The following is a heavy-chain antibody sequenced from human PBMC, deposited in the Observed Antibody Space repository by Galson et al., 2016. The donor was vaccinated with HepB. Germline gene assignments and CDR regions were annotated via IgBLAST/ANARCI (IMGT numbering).Heavy chain of an antibody. D-gene: IGHD3-10*01. CDR1: GFTFSRYE. CDR3: ARPRDNYGHAIDI. V-gene: IGHV3-48*03. J-gene: IGHJ3*02. CDR2: ISSSGTTI. Sequence: SLRLSCAASGFTFSRYEMNWVRQAPGKGLEWVSYISSSGTTIYYADSVKGRFTISGDNAKNSLYLQMNSLRVVDTAVYYCARPRDNYGHAIDIWGQGTMVTVSS.